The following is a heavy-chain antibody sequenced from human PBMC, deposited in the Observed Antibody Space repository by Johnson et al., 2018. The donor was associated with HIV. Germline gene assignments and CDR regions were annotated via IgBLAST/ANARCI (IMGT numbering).Heavy chain of an antibody. J-gene: IGHJ3*02. CDR2: ISYDGSNK. CDR3: AKEEGLRRELFADDAFDI. CDR1: GFTFSSYV. V-gene: IGHV3-30*18. D-gene: IGHD4-23*01. Sequence: QVQLVESGGGVVQPGGSLRLSCAASGFTFSSYVMTWVRQAPGKGLEWVAVISYDGSNKYYADSVKGRFTISRDNSKNTLYLQMNSLSAEDTAVYYWAKEEGLRRELFADDAFDIWGQGTMVTVSS.